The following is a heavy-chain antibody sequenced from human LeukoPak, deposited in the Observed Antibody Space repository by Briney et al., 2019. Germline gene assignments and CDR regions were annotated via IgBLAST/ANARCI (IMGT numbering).Heavy chain of an antibody. CDR2: IYYSGST. D-gene: IGHD6-13*01. V-gene: IGHV4-59*01. CDR3: ARSAAAWLDWFDP. CDR1: GGSISSYY. J-gene: IGHJ5*02. Sequence: SETLSLTCTVSGGSISSYYWSWIRQPPGKGLEWIGYIYYSGSTNYNPSLKSRVTISVDTSKNQFSLKLSSVTAADTAVYYCARSAAAWLDWFDPWGQGILVTVSS.